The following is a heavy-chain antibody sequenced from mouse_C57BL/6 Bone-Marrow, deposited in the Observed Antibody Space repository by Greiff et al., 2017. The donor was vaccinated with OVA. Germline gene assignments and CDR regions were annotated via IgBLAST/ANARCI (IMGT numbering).Heavy chain of an antibody. J-gene: IGHJ1*03. Sequence: EVKLVESGGGLVKPGGSLKLSCAASGFTFSDYGMHWVRQAPEKGLEWVAYISSGSSTIHYADTVKGRFTISSDNAKNTLFLPMTSLRTEDTSMYYCAREPTWASYWYIDVCGTGTTVTVSS. CDR2: ISSGSSTI. CDR1: GFTFSDYG. CDR3: AREPTWASYWYIDV. V-gene: IGHV5-17*01. D-gene: IGHD4-1*01.